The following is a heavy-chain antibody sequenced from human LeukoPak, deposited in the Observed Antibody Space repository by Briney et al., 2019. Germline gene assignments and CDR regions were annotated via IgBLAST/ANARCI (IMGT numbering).Heavy chain of an antibody. D-gene: IGHD1-14*01. CDR3: ARARIDY. J-gene: IGHJ4*02. Sequence: GGSLRLSRFRSGFTFSIYWMRCVPETPEKGVEGVANIKDDGSEKYSVHSVKGRFTISRDNAKNLLYLQMSSLRAEDTAVYYCARARIDYWGQGTLVTVSS. CDR1: GFTFSIYW. V-gene: IGHV3-7*04. CDR2: IKDDGSEK.